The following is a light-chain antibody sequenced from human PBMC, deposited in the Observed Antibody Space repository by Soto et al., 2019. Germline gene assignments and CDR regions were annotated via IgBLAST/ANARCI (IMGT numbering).Light chain of an antibody. CDR3: QQSYSTPRLT. J-gene: IGKJ4*01. CDR2: AAS. CDR1: QSISSY. Sequence: DIQMTQSPSSLSASVGDRVTITCRASQSISSYLNWYQQKPGKAPKLLIYAASSLQSGVPSRLSGSGSGTDFTLTISSLQPEDFATYYCQQSYSTPRLTFGGGTKVEIK. V-gene: IGKV1-39*01.